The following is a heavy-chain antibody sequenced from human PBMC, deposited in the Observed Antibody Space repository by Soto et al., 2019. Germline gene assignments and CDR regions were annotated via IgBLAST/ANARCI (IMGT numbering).Heavy chain of an antibody. D-gene: IGHD2-21*02. Sequence: GGSLRLSCAAFGFNFDSYSLHWVRQAPGKGLEWVSSISSSSSYIYYADSVKGRFTISRDNAGGSVYLQMSSLRAEDTAVYYCARVMCGDCSSYYYYSMDVWGQGTTVTVSS. CDR1: GFNFDSYS. V-gene: IGHV3-21*01. J-gene: IGHJ6*02. CDR3: ARVMCGDCSSYYYYSMDV. CDR2: ISSSSSYI.